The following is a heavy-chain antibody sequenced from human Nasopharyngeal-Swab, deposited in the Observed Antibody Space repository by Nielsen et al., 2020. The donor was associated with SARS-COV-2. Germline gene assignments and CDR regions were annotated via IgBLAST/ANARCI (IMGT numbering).Heavy chain of an antibody. Sequence: ASVKVSCKASGYTFTTYAIHWARQAPGQRLEWMAWINAGTGNREYSQKFQGSVTISTDTSASTAYMVLGGLTSEDTAVYYCARSGTVGAPGLDYWGRGTLVTVSS. D-gene: IGHD1-26*01. CDR1: GYTFTTYA. V-gene: IGHV1-3*01. J-gene: IGHJ4*02. CDR3: ARSGTVGAPGLDY. CDR2: INAGTGNR.